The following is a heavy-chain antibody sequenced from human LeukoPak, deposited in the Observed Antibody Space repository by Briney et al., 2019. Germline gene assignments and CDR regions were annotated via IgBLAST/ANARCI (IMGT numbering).Heavy chain of an antibody. CDR1: GFTFSSYS. Sequence: AGGSLRLSCAASGFTFSSYSMNWVRQAPGKGLEWVSYISSSSSTIYYADSVKGRFTISRDNSKNTLYLQMNSLRAEDTAVYYCARDSVLPSPYYYYYYMDVWGKGTTVTVSS. J-gene: IGHJ6*03. CDR2: ISSSSSTI. CDR3: ARDSVLPSPYYYYYYMDV. V-gene: IGHV3-48*01. D-gene: IGHD6-6*01.